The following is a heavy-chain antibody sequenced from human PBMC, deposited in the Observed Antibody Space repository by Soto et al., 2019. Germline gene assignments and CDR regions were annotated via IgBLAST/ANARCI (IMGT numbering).Heavy chain of an antibody. CDR3: ARGGYYDSSGYYYEKDY. J-gene: IGHJ4*02. D-gene: IGHD3-22*01. Sequence: QVQLVESGGGVVQPGRSLRLSCAASGFTFSSYGMHWVRQAPGKGLEWVAVIWYDGSNKYYADAVKGRLTISRDNSKSTLYLQMNSLRAEDTAVYYCARGGYYDSSGYYYEKDYWGQGTLVTVSS. V-gene: IGHV3-33*01. CDR2: IWYDGSNK. CDR1: GFTFSSYG.